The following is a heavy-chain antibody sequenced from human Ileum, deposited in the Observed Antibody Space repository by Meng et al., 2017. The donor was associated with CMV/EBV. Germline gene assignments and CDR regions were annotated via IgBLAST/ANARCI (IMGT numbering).Heavy chain of an antibody. CDR3: TTERCSSTSCYIGWGRYFQH. J-gene: IGHJ1*01. V-gene: IGHV3-15*01. Sequence: GESLKISCAASGFTFSNAWMSWVRQAPGKGLEWVGRIKSKTDGGTTDYAAPVKGRFTISRDDSKNTLYLQMNSLKTEDTAVYYCTTERCSSTSCYIGWGRYFQHWGQGTLVTVSS. CDR2: IKSKTDGGTT. D-gene: IGHD2-2*02. CDR1: GFTFSNAW.